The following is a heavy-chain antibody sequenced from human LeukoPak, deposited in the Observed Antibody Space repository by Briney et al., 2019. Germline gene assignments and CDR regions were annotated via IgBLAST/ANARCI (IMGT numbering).Heavy chain of an antibody. CDR1: GFTVSSNY. V-gene: IGHV3-53*01. CDR3: ARGLGRELDGAFDI. Sequence: GGSLRLSCAASGFTVSSNYMSWVRQAPGKGLEWVSVIYSGGRTYYADSVKGRFTISRDNSRNTLYLQMNSLRAEDTAVYYCARGLGRELDGAFDIWGQGTMVTVSS. D-gene: IGHD3-10*01. CDR2: IYSGGRT. J-gene: IGHJ3*02.